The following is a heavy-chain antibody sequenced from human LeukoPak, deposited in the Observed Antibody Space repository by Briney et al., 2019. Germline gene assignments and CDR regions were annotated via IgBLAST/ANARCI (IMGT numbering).Heavy chain of an antibody. CDR2: IKQDGSET. CDR3: ARDGVATINY. CDR1: GFTFSSYW. V-gene: IGHV3-7*01. Sequence: GGSLRLSCTASGFTFSSYWMSWVRQAPGKGLEWVANIKQDGSETYYVDSMKGRFTISRDNAKNSVYLQMNSLRAEDTAVYYCARDGVATINYWGQGTLVTVYS. D-gene: IGHD5-24*01. J-gene: IGHJ4*02.